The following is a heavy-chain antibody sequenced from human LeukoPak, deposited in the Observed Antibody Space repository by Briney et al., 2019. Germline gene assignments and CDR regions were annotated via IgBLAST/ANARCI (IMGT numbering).Heavy chain of an antibody. D-gene: IGHD2-2*01. Sequence: GGSLRLSCAASGFTFSSYSMNWVRQAPGKGLEWVSSISSSSSYIYYADSVKGRFTISRDNAKNSLYLEMNSLRAEDTAVYYCARDHRGTTDAFDIWGQGTMVTVSS. J-gene: IGHJ3*02. CDR3: ARDHRGTTDAFDI. V-gene: IGHV3-21*01. CDR1: GFTFSSYS. CDR2: ISSSSSYI.